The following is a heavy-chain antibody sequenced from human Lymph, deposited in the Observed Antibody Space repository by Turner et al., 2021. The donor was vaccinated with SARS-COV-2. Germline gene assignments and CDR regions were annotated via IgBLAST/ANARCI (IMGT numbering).Heavy chain of an antibody. V-gene: IGHV1-69*10. CDR1: GGTFSSYA. CDR3: ARIVAPGMGGGVFYYYYGMDV. J-gene: IGHJ6*02. D-gene: IGHD6-13*01. Sequence: QVQLVQSGAEVKKPGSSVKVSCKASGGTFSSYAISWVRQAPGQGLEWMGGIIPILGIANYAQRFQGRVTITADKSTSTASWELSSLGPEDTAVDYVARIVAPGMGGGVFYYYYGMDVWGQGTTVTVSS. CDR2: IIPILGIA.